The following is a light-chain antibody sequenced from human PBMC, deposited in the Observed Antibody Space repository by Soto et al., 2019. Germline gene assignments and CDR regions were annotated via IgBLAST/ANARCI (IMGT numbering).Light chain of an antibody. CDR1: SSDVGGYDH. V-gene: IGLV2-14*01. CDR2: EVT. J-gene: IGLJ1*01. CDR3: SSCTIRSTPMV. Sequence: QSALTQPASVSGSPGQSITISCTGTSSDVGGYDHVSWYQQHPGKAPKLIIYEVTNRPSGVSNRFSGSKSGNTASLIISGLQAEDESDYYCSSCTIRSTPMVFGTGTKVTVL.